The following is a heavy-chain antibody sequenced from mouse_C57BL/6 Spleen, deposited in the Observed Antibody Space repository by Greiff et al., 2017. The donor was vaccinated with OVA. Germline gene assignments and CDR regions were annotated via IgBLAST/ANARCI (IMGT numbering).Heavy chain of an antibody. D-gene: IGHD1-1*01. CDR3: ARSEDYYGSSYGGIFDY. V-gene: IGHV1-81*01. CDR2: IYPRSGNT. Sequence: QVQLQQSGAELARPGASVKLSCKASGYTFTSYGISWVKQRTGQGLEWIGEIYPRSGNTYYNEKFKGKATLTADKSSSTAYMELRSLTSEDSAVYFCARSEDYYGSSYGGIFDYWGQGTTLTVSS. CDR1: GYTFTSYG. J-gene: IGHJ2*01.